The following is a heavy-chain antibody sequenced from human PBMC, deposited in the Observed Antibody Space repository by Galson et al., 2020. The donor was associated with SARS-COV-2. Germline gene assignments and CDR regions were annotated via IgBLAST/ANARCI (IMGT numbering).Heavy chain of an antibody. CDR3: ASAILAGVDY. J-gene: IGHJ4*02. CDR2: ISYDGSNK. V-gene: IGHV3-30*01. CDR1: GFTFSSYA. D-gene: IGHD6-19*01. Sequence: GESLKISCAASGFTFSSYAMHWVRQAPGKGLEWVAVISYDGSNKYYADSVKGRFTISRDNSKNTLYLQMNSLRAEDTAVYYCASAILAGVDYWGQGTLVTVSS.